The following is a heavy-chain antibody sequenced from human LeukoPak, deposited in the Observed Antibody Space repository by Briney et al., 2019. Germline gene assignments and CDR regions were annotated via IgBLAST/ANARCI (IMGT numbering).Heavy chain of an antibody. CDR3: ASGLTVTTDAFDI. CDR1: GYSFTSYW. J-gene: IGHJ3*02. V-gene: IGHV5-51*01. D-gene: IGHD4-17*01. Sequence: GESLKISCKGSGYSFTSYWIGWVRPMPGKGLEWMGIIYPGDSDTRYSPSFQGQVTISADKSISTAYLQWSSLKASDTAMYYCASGLTVTTDAFDIWGQGTMVTVSS. CDR2: IYPGDSDT.